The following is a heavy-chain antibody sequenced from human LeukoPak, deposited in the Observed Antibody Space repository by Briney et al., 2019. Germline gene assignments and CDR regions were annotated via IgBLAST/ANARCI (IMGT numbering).Heavy chain of an antibody. Sequence: SVKVSCKASGGTFSSYAISWVRQAPGQGLEWMGRIVPIFGTANYAQKFQGRVTITTDESTSTAYMELSSLRSEDTAVYYCARDQLLAWATVTTLDYWGQGTLVTVSS. J-gene: IGHJ4*02. CDR2: IVPIFGTA. D-gene: IGHD4-11*01. CDR1: GGTFSSYA. CDR3: ARDQLLAWATVTTLDY. V-gene: IGHV1-69*05.